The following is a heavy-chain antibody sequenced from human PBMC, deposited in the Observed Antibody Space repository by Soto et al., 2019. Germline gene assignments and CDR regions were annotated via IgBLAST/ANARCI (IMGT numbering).Heavy chain of an antibody. D-gene: IGHD6-13*01. J-gene: IGHJ4*02. V-gene: IGHV3-23*01. CDR2: ISGSGGST. Sequence: EVQLLESGGGLVQPGGSLRLSCAASGFTFSNYAVTWVRQAPGKGLEWVSTISGSGGSTYYADSVKGLFTISRDNSKNTLYLQMNSLRDEDTAVYYCAKDQGSSWYEIDYWGQGTLVTVSS. CDR3: AKDQGSSWYEIDY. CDR1: GFTFSNYA.